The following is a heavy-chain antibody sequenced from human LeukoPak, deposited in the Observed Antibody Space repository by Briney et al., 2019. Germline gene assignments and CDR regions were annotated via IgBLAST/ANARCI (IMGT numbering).Heavy chain of an antibody. CDR2: ISSSGSTI. J-gene: IGHJ2*01. Sequence: GGSLRLSCAASGFTFSSYAMHWVRQAPGKGLEWVSYISSSGSTIYYADSVKGRFTISRDNAKNSLYLQMNSLRAEDTAVYYCARDQPDYGPPSRYFDLWGRGTLVTVSS. CDR3: ARDQPDYGPPSRYFDL. CDR1: GFTFSSYA. D-gene: IGHD4-17*01. V-gene: IGHV3-48*04.